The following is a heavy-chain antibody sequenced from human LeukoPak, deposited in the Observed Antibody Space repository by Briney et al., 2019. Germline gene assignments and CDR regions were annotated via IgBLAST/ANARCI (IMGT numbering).Heavy chain of an antibody. V-gene: IGHV1-8*03. CDR2: MNPNSGNT. CDR1: GYTFTSYD. CDR3: ARDSAGGWYTHLDY. J-gene: IGHJ4*02. Sequence: ASVKVSCKASGYTFTSYDINWVRQVTGQGLEWMGWMNPNSGNTGYAQKFQGRVTITRNTSISTAYMELSSLRSEDTAVYYCARDSAGGWYTHLDYWGQGTLVTVSS. D-gene: IGHD6-19*01.